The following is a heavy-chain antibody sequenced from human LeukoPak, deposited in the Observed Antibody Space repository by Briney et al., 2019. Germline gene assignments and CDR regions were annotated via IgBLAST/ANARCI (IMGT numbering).Heavy chain of an antibody. Sequence: GGSLRLSCAASGFTFSSYAMHWVRQAPGKGLEWVAVISYDGSNKYYADSVKGRFTISRGNSKNTLYLQMNSLRAEDTAVYYCAREKTYYYDSSAFDIWGQGTMVTVSS. V-gene: IGHV3-30-3*01. CDR2: ISYDGSNK. D-gene: IGHD3-22*01. CDR3: AREKTYYYDSSAFDI. CDR1: GFTFSSYA. J-gene: IGHJ3*02.